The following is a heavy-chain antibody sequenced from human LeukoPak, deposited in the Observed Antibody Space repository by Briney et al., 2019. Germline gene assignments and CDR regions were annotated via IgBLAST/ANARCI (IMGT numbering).Heavy chain of an antibody. D-gene: IGHD6-13*01. V-gene: IGHV1-18*01. CDR2: ISAYNGNT. J-gene: IGHJ4*02. CDR3: ASRSAAGTFDY. Sequence: GASVKVSCEASGYTFTSYGISWVRQAPGQGLEWMGWISAYNGNTNYAQKLQGRVTVTTDTSTSTAYMELRSLRSDDTAVYYCASRSAAGTFDYWGQGTLVTVSS. CDR1: GYTFTSYG.